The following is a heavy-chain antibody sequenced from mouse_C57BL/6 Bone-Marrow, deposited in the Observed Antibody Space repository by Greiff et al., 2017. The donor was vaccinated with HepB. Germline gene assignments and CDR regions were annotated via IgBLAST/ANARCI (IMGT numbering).Heavy chain of an antibody. D-gene: IGHD1-1*01. V-gene: IGHV14-4*01. CDR1: GFNIKDDY. CDR2: IDPENGDT. Sequence: VQLQQSGAELVRPGASVKLSCTASGFNIKDDYMHWVKQRPEQGLEWIGWIDPENGDTEYASKFQGKATITADTSSNTAYLQLSSLTSEDTAVYYCTTLYYYGSSCAMDYWGQGTSVTVSS. CDR3: TTLYYYGSSCAMDY. J-gene: IGHJ4*01.